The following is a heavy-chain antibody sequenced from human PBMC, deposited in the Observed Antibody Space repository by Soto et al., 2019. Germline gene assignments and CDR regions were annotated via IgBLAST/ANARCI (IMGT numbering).Heavy chain of an antibody. D-gene: IGHD5-18*01. CDR1: GFTFTDSA. Sequence: EVQLVESRGGLVQPGGSLKLSCAASGFTFTDSALHWVRQTSGKGLEWVGRIRNKVNTYATAYAASVKGRFTISRDDSMNTVYLQMNSLKTEDTAVYYCTRRRDWTAMDPLDYWGQGTLVTVSS. CDR3: TRRRDWTAMDPLDY. CDR2: IRNKVNTYAT. J-gene: IGHJ4*02. V-gene: IGHV3-73*02.